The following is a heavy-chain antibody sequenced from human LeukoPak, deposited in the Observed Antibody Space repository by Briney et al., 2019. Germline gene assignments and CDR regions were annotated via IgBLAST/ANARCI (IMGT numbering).Heavy chain of an antibody. Sequence: GGSLRLSCAASGFTFNSYWIHWVRQAPGKGLVWVTRINTDGSRTNYADSVKGRFAISRDDAKNTVHLQMYSLGAEDSAVYYCVRGASLAYYMDVWGKGTTVTVSS. CDR1: GFTFNSYW. J-gene: IGHJ6*03. CDR3: VRGASLAYYMDV. V-gene: IGHV3-74*01. CDR2: INTDGSRT. D-gene: IGHD3-16*02.